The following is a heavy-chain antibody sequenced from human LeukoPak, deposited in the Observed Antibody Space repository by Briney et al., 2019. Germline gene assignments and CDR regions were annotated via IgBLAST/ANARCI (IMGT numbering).Heavy chain of an antibody. Sequence: SETLSLTCTVSGGSISSSSYYWGWIRQPPGKGLEWIGSIYYSGSTYYNPSLKSRVTISVDTSKNQFSLKLSSVTAADTAVYYCARHDCVTSSCVYFYGMDVWGQGTTVTVSS. CDR3: ARHDCVTSSCVYFYGMDV. CDR2: IYYSGST. V-gene: IGHV4-39*01. CDR1: GGSISSSSYY. D-gene: IGHD2-2*01. J-gene: IGHJ6*02.